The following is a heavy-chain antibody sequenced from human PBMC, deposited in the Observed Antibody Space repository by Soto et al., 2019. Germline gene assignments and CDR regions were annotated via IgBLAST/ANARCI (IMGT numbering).Heavy chain of an antibody. J-gene: IGHJ6*02. CDR3: ASSAGPAGDCFYNNDMEG. D-gene: IGHD2-21*01. CDR2: VYTSDYT. V-gene: IGHV4-4*08. CDR1: GASIRSYY. Sequence: SETLSLTCSVSGASIRSYYWHWIRQPPGKGLEWIGYVYTSDYTRYSSSLKSRVTISVDTSKSQFYLRLNSVHAAYWAVYYRASSAGPAGDCFYNNDMEGWDRGTT.